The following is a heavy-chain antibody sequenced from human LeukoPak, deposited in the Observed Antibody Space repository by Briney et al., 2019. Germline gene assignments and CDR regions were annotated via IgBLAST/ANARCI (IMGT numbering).Heavy chain of an antibody. CDR1: GGSISSYE. Sequence: SEXLSLTCTVSGGSISSYEWSWLRQPPGKGLEWIGYIYYSGSTNYNPSVTSRVSISVETRKKQCSLKLSSVTAADTAVYYCARGAMVTSFYYWGQGTLVTVSS. V-gene: IGHV4-59*01. CDR2: IYYSGST. D-gene: IGHD5-18*01. CDR3: ARGAMVTSFYY. J-gene: IGHJ4*02.